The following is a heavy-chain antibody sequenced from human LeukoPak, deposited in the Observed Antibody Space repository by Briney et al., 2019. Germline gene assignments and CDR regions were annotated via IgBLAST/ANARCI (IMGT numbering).Heavy chain of an antibody. CDR1: GFIFDDHG. CDR2: ISWSSGTI. V-gene: IGHV3-9*01. D-gene: IGHD3-10*01. Sequence: GGSLRLSCAASGFIFDDHGMHWVRQAPGKGLEWVSGISWSSGTIGYADSVKGRFTISRDNAKNSLYLQMNSLRAEDTAVYYCARDTLHYYYGSVTDADDAFDIWGQGTMVTVSS. CDR3: ARDTLHYYYGSVTDADDAFDI. J-gene: IGHJ3*02.